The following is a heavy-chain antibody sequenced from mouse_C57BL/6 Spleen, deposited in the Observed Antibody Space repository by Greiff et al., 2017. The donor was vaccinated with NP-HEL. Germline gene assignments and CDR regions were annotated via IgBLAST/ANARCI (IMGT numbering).Heavy chain of an antibody. CDR2: INPYNGGT. CDR3: ANYYGSGGYFDY. CDR1: GYTFTDYY. V-gene: IGHV1-19*01. D-gene: IGHD1-1*01. J-gene: IGHJ2*01. Sequence: VQLQQSGPVLVKPGASVKMSCKASGYTFTDYYMNWVKQSHGKSLEWIGVINPYNGGTSYNQKFKGKATLTVDKSSSTAYMELNSLTSEDSAVYYCANYYGSGGYFDYWGQGTTLTVSS.